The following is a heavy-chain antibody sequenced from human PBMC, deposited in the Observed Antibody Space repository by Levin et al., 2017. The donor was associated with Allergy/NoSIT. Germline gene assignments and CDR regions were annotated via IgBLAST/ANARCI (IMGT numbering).Heavy chain of an antibody. CDR2: MNPNSGNT. D-gene: IGHD6-19*01. CDR3: ARERGYSSGWYGMDV. CDR1: GYTFTSYD. V-gene: IGHV1-8*01. Sequence: ASVKVSCKASGYTFTSYDINWVRQATGQGLEWMGWMNPNSGNTGYAQKFQGRVTMTRNTSISTAYMELSSLRSEDTAVYYCARERGYSSGWYGMDVWGQGTTVTVSS. J-gene: IGHJ6*02.